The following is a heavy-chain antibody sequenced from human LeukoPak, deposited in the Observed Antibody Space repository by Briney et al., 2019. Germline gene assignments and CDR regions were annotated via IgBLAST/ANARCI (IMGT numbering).Heavy chain of an antibody. CDR2: IIPNSGGT. J-gene: IGHJ4*02. CDR1: GYTFSDYY. V-gene: IGHV1-2*02. D-gene: IGHD2/OR15-2a*01. CDR3: STEDKYCTTSTCGDY. Sequence: ASVKVSCRTSGYTFSDYYLHWVRQAPGQGLEWMGYIIPNSGGTTYAQKFQGRVTMTRDTSISAAYLDLSGLRSDDTAVYYCSTEDKYCTTSTCGDYWGQGTLVTVSS.